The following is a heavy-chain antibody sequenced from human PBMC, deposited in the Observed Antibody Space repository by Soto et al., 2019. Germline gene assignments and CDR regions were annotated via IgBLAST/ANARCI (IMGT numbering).Heavy chain of an antibody. CDR3: ARVSGGLRFFSSRGNWFDP. CDR1: GGSISSYY. D-gene: IGHD3-3*01. CDR2: IYYSGST. Sequence: SETLSLTCTVSGGSISSYYWSWIRQPPGKGLEWIGYIYYSGSTNYNPSLKSRVTISVDTSKNQFSLKLSSVTAADTAVYYCARVSGGLRFFSSRGNWFDPWGQGTLVTVSS. J-gene: IGHJ5*02. V-gene: IGHV4-59*01.